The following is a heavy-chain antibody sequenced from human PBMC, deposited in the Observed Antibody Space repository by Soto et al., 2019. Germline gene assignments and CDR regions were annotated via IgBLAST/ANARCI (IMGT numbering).Heavy chain of an antibody. CDR3: AKRATGTDFDY. V-gene: IGHV3-30*18. Sequence: HPGGSLRLSCAVSGFTFSSYGMHWVRQAPGKGLEWVAHISYDGSNEHYVDSVKGRFTISRDNSKNTLYLQMNGLRAEDTAVYYCAKRATGTDFDYWGQGTLVTVSS. D-gene: IGHD1-1*01. J-gene: IGHJ4*02. CDR2: ISYDGSNE. CDR1: GFTFSSYG.